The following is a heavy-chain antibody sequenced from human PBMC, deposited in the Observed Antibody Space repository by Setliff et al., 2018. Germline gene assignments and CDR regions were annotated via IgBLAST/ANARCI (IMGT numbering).Heavy chain of an antibody. D-gene: IGHD4-17*01. J-gene: IGHJ6*02. Sequence: SGGSLRLSCAASGFTFSSYAMSWVRQAPGKGLEWVSAISGSGGSTYYADSVKGRFTISRDNSKNTLYLQMNSLRAEDTAVYYCAKRSYGDYYYGMDVWGQGTTVTVSS. CDR1: GFTFSSYA. CDR2: ISGSGGST. CDR3: AKRSYGDYYYGMDV. V-gene: IGHV3-23*01.